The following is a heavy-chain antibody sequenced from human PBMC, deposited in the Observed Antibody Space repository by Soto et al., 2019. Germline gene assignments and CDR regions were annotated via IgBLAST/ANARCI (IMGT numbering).Heavy chain of an antibody. V-gene: IGHV4-4*02. CDR1: SGSISSSNW. CDR2: IYHSGST. Sequence: QVQLQESGPGLVKPSGTLSLTCAVSSGSISSSNWWSWVRQPPGKGLEWIGEIYHSGSTNYNPSLKSRVTISVDKSKNQFSLKLSSVTAAATAVSYCARDRLTSKPYYYYYMDVWGKGTTVTVSS. D-gene: IGHD4-4*01. CDR3: ARDRLTSKPYYYYYMDV. J-gene: IGHJ6*03.